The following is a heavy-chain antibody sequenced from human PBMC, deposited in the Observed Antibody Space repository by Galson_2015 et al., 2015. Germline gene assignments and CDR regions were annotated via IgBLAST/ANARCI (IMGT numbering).Heavy chain of an antibody. J-gene: IGHJ5*02. CDR1: GFTFSNYW. CDR3: ARVYGRSNNWFDP. D-gene: IGHD6-13*01. CDR2: IKQDGSEK. V-gene: IGHV3-7*01. Sequence: SLRLSCAASGFTFSNYWMSWVRQAPGKGLEWVANIKQDGSEKLYVDSVKGRFTISRDNAKNSLNLQMNSLRAEDTAVYYCARVYGRSNNWFDPWGQGTLVTVSS.